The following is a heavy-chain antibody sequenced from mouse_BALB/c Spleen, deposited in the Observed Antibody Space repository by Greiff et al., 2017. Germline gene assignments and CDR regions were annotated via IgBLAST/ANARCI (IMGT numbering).Heavy chain of an antibody. J-gene: IGHJ1*01. CDR3: ASYYYGSSYWYFDV. D-gene: IGHD1-1*01. V-gene: IGHV14-3*02. CDR2: IDPANGNT. CDR1: GFNIKDTY. Sequence: EVQVVESGAELVKPGASVKLSCTASGFNIKDTYMHWVKQRPEQGLEWIGRIDPANGNTKYDPKFQGKATITADTSSNTAYLQLSSLTSEDTAVYYCASYYYGSSYWYFDVWGAGTTVTVSS.